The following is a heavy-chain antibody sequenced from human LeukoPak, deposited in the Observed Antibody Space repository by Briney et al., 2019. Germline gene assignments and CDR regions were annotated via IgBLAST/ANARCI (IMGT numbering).Heavy chain of an antibody. CDR2: IYYSGST. J-gene: IGHJ4*02. D-gene: IGHD3-22*01. CDR3: ARDHYDSSGYYYFDY. V-gene: IGHV4-39*02. Sequence: PSETLSLTCTVSGDSISSSSYYWGWIRQPPGKGLEWIASIYYSGSTYYNPSLKSRATISVDTSKNQFSLKLSSVTAADTAVYYCARDHYDSSGYYYFDYWGQGTLVTVSS. CDR1: GDSISSSSYY.